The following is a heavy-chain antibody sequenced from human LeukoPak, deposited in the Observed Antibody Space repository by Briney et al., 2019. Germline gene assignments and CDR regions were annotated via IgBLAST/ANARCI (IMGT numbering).Heavy chain of an antibody. Sequence: ASETLSLTCAVYGGSFSGYYWSWIRQPPGKGLEWIGEINHSGSTNYNPSLKSRVTISVDTSKNQFSLKLSSVTAADTAEYYCARGGTYYDYVWGSYRGYYFDYWGQGTLVTVSS. CDR1: GGSFSGYY. J-gene: IGHJ4*02. CDR3: ARGGTYYDYVWGSYRGYYFDY. V-gene: IGHV4-34*01. CDR2: INHSGST. D-gene: IGHD3-16*01.